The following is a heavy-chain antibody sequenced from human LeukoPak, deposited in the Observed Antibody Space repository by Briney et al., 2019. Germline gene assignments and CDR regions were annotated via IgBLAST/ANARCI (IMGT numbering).Heavy chain of an antibody. CDR2: VSSSSSYT. Sequence: GGSLRLSCAASGFTFSDYSMSWIRQAPGKGVEWGSYVSSSSSYTNYADSVKGRFTISRDNAKNSLYLQMNSLRAEDTAVYYCARDKGPITIPDYYYGMDVWGQGTTVTVSS. CDR3: ARDKGPITIPDYYYGMDV. CDR1: GFTFSDYS. J-gene: IGHJ6*02. D-gene: IGHD3-9*01. V-gene: IGHV3-11*05.